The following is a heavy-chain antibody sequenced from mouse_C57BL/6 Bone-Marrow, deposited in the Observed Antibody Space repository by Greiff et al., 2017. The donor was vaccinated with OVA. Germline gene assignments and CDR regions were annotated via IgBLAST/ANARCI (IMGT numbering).Heavy chain of an antibody. Sequence: EVNLVESGGGLVQSGRSLRLSCATSGFTFSDFYMAWVRQAPGKGLEWIAASRNKANDYTTEYSASVQGRFIVSRDTSHSILYLQMNALRAEDTAIYYCARDYGSSQPYYYAMDYWGQGTSVTVSS. V-gene: IGHV7-1*01. D-gene: IGHD1-1*01. CDR1: GFTFSDFY. CDR3: ARDYGSSQPYYYAMDY. J-gene: IGHJ4*01. CDR2: SRNKANDYTT.